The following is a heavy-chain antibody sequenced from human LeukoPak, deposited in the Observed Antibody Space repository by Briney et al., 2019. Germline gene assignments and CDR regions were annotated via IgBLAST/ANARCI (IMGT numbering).Heavy chain of an antibody. CDR1: GFTFSSYW. J-gene: IGHJ4*02. D-gene: IGHD5-12*01. Sequence: GGSLRLSCAASGFTFSSYWVSWVRQAPGKGLEWVANIKQDGSEKYYVDSVKGRFTISRDNAKNSLYLQMNSLRAEDTAVYYCARMSGYDWGGFDYWGQGTLVTVSS. CDR3: ARMSGYDWGGFDY. V-gene: IGHV3-7*01. CDR2: IKQDGSEK.